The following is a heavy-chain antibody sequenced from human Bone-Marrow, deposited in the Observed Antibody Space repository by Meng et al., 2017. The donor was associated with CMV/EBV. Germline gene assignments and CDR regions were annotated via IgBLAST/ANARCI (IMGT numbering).Heavy chain of an antibody. D-gene: IGHD3-22*01. CDR3: ASLDSGGYYHSPY. V-gene: IGHV5-51*01. J-gene: IGHJ4*02. CDR2: IHPGDSDT. CDR1: GYCFTTYW. Sequence: GESLTISCRGSGYCFTTYWIGWVRQMPGKGLEWMGIIHPGDSDTRYSPSFQDQVTISADKAITTAYLQWSSLQAPDTAMYDCASLDSGGYYHSPYWGQGTLVTVSS.